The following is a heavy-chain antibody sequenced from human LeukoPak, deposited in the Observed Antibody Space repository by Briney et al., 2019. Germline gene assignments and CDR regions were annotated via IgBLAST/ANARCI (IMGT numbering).Heavy chain of an antibody. V-gene: IGHV3-48*04. Sequence: GGSLRLSCAASGFSSSTYSLFSYSMNWVRQAPGKGLEWVSYISDSSDVIYYADSVKGRFTISRDNAKDSLYLQMNSLRAEDTAIYYCARGYSGTYPNVWGQGTMVTVSS. J-gene: IGHJ3*01. CDR2: ISDSSDVI. CDR1: GFSSSTYSLFSYS. D-gene: IGHD1-26*01. CDR3: ARGYSGTYPNV.